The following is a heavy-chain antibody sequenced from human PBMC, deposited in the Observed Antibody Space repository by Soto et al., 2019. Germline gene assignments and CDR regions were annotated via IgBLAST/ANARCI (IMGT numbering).Heavy chain of an antibody. J-gene: IGHJ4*02. CDR2: ICGNGGSK. Sequence: PGGSLRLSCAASGFTFSSYGMHWVRQAPGKGLEWVSAICGNGGSKSYADSVQGRFTISRDNSRNTMYLQMNSLRAEDTATYYCARHEYVIQSFFVHSWGRETLVTVSS. V-gene: IGHV3-33*08. D-gene: IGHD6-6*01. CDR3: ARHEYVIQSFFVHS. CDR1: GFTFSSYG.